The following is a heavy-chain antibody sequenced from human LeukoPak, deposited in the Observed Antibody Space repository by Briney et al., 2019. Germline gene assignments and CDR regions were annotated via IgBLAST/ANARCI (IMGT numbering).Heavy chain of an antibody. CDR3: ARRDIQDLGADGMDV. Sequence: PGESLKISCKGSGYSFTSYWIGWVRQMPGKGLGWMGIIYPGDSDTRYSPSFQGQVTISADKSISTAYLQWSSLKASDTAMYYCARRDIQDLGADGMDVWGQGTTVTVSS. J-gene: IGHJ6*02. CDR1: GYSFTSYW. V-gene: IGHV5-51*01. CDR2: IYPGDSDT. D-gene: IGHD5-12*01.